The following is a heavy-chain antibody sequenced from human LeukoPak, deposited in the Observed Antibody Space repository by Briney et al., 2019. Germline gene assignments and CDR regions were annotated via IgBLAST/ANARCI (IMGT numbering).Heavy chain of an antibody. J-gene: IGHJ4*02. V-gene: IGHV3-30*02. Sequence: GGSLRLSCAASGFTFSSYGMHWVRQAPGKGLEWVAFIRYDGSNKYYADSVKGRFTTSRDNSKNTVYLQMNNLRVEDTAVCYCAKDRTYYYDSSRHYFDSWGQGTLVTVSS. CDR2: IRYDGSNK. CDR1: GFTFSSYG. CDR3: AKDRTYYYDSSRHYFDS. D-gene: IGHD3-22*01.